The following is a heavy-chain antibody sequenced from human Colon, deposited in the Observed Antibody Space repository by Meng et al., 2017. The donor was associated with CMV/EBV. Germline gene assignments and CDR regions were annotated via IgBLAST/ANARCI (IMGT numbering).Heavy chain of an antibody. CDR1: GCTFNNYA. CDR3: ARPRGTYYYDSGMDV. CDR2: MSYDESKT. V-gene: IGHV3-30*04. D-gene: IGHD3-22*01. J-gene: IGHJ6*02. Sequence: GGSLRLSCAASGCTFNNYAMSWVRQAPGKGLEWVALMSYDESKTYYADSVQGRFTISRDISENTLYLEMNNLTPEDTAVYYCARPRGTYYYDSGMDVWGQGTTVTVSS.